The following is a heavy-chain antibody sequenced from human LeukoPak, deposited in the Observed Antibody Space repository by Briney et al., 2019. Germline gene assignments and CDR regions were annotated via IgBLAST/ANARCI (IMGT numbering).Heavy chain of an antibody. V-gene: IGHV3-23*01. CDR3: AKDSIPDGYNTLDY. CDR1: GFIFGGFA. D-gene: IGHD3-10*01. CDR2: IYSHGATT. Sequence: GGSLRLSCAASGFIFGGFAMNWVRQAPGKGLEWVSIIYSHGATTFYADSVKGRFTISRDNSRNTLYLQMTSLRVEDTAIYYCAKDSIPDGYNTLDYWGQGTLVTVSS. J-gene: IGHJ4*02.